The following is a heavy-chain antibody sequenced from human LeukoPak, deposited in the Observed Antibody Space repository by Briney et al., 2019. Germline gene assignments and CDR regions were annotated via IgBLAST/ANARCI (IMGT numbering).Heavy chain of an antibody. V-gene: IGHV3-30*04. D-gene: IGHD3-9*01. J-gene: IGHJ3*02. CDR2: ISYDGSNK. CDR1: GFTFSSYA. Sequence: GGSLRLSCAASGFTFSSYAMHWVRQAPGKGLERVAVISYDGSNKYYADSVKGRFTISRDNSKNTLYLQMNSLRAEDTAVYYCARLRGVRYFDWLLSPLDAFDIWGQGTMVTVSS. CDR3: ARLRGVRYFDWLLSPLDAFDI.